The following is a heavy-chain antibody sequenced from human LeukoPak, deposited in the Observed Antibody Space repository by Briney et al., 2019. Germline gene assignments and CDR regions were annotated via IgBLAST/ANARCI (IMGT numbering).Heavy chain of an antibody. CDR2: INPNNGGT. CDR3: AGEDNSSGYRPFDI. CDR1: GYTFTSYD. J-gene: IGHJ3*02. V-gene: IGHV1-2*06. D-gene: IGHD3-22*01. Sequence: GASVKVSCKASGYTFTSYDINWMRQAPGQGLEWMGRINPNNGGTNYAQKFQGRVTMTRDMSMSTAYMELSRLRSVDTAVYYCAGEDNSSGYRPFDIWGQGTMVTVPS.